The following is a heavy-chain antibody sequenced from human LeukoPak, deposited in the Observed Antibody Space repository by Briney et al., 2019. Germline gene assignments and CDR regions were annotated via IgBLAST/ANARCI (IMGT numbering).Heavy chain of an antibody. CDR3: ARHDSYALGSHPLDV. J-gene: IGHJ6*02. V-gene: IGHV4-59*08. D-gene: IGHD3-10*01. CDR1: GGSSSGSY. CDR2: IHYSGTT. Sequence: PSETLSLTFTVSGGSSSGSYWSCTRLPPAQALAWIAYIHYSGTTNYNPSLRSRVTISVDTSKNQFSLKVNSVTATDTAVYFCARHDSYALGSHPLDVWGQGTTVIVSS.